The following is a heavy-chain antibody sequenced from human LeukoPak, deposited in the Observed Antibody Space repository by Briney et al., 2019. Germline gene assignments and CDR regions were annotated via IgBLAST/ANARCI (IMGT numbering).Heavy chain of an antibody. CDR1: GGSFXGYY. D-gene: IGHD4-17*01. J-gene: IGHJ4*02. Sequence: EXLXLXXAXSGGSFXGYYWTWIRQPPGKGLEWIGEINHSGNANYNPSLKRPLTLSLDMSENHFSLKLTSVTAADTAVYYCARGQGTVTTHWGQGTLVTVSS. CDR2: INHSGNA. V-gene: IGHV4-34*01. CDR3: ARGQGTVTTH.